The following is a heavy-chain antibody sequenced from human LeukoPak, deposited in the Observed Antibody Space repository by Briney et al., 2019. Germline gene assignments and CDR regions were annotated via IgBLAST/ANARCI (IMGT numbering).Heavy chain of an antibody. D-gene: IGHD3-22*01. CDR2: ISGSGGST. CDR1: GITLSNYG. V-gene: IGHV3-23*01. Sequence: GGSLRLSCAVSGITLSNYGMSWVRQAPGKGLEWVAGISGSGGSTNYADSVKGRFTISRDNSKNTLYVQMNSLRAEDTAVYYCAKEDSRGSSPPFDFWGQGTLVTVSS. CDR3: AKEDSRGSSPPFDF. J-gene: IGHJ4*02.